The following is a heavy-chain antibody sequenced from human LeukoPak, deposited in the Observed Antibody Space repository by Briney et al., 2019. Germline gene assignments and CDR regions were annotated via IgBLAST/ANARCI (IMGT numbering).Heavy chain of an antibody. CDR3: AKHYYGSGVWGNYFDY. J-gene: IGHJ4*02. CDR2: ISGSGGST. Sequence: GGSLRLSCAASGFTFSSYAMSWVRQAPGKGLEWVSAISGSGGSTYYADSVKGRFTISRDNSKNTLYLQMNSLRAEDTAVYYCAKHYYGSGVWGNYFDYWGQGTLVTVSS. D-gene: IGHD3-10*01. CDR1: GFTFSSYA. V-gene: IGHV3-23*01.